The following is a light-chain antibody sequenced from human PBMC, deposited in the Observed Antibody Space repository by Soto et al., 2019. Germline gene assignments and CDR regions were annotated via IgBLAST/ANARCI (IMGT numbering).Light chain of an antibody. CDR3: QQYNSWLWT. CDR1: QSVSSK. CDR2: GAS. Sequence: EIVMTQPPATLSVSPGGGATLSWRASQSVSSKLAWYQQKPGQAPRLLIYGASTRATGIPARFSGSGSGTEFTLIISSLQSEDSAVYYCQQYNSWLWTFGQGTKVDIK. J-gene: IGKJ1*01. V-gene: IGKV3-15*01.